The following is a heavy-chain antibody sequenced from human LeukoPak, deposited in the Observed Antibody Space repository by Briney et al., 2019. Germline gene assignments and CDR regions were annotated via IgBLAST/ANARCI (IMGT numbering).Heavy chain of an antibody. V-gene: IGHV3-11*01. CDR2: ISHSGHTI. D-gene: IGHD4-23*01. J-gene: IGHJ4*01. Sequence: GGSLRLSCAASGFGFNDYYMSWIRQAPGKGLEWISYISHSGHTIDYVDSVRGRFTISRDNTTRSLFLHMSVLRDEDTAVYYCAREAYGGNAGPYFDCWGRGTPVIVSS. CDR1: GFGFNDYY. CDR3: AREAYGGNAGPYFDC.